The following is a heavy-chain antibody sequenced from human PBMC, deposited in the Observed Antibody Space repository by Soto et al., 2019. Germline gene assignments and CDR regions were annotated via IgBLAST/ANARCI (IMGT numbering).Heavy chain of an antibody. CDR2: IYYSGSP. V-gene: IGHV4-30-4*01. CDR1: GGSISSGDYY. D-gene: IGHD2-15*01. CDR3: AREPRIRGMSWFDP. Sequence: QVQLQESGPGLVKPSQTLSLTCTVSGGSISSGDYYWSWIRQPPGKGLEWIGYIYYSGSPYFNPSLKSRVTISIDTSKNQFSLKLSSVTAADTAVYYCAREPRIRGMSWFDPWGQGTLVTVSS. J-gene: IGHJ5*02.